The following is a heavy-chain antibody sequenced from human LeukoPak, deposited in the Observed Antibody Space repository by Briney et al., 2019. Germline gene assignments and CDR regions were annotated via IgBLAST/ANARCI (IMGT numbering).Heavy chain of an antibody. Sequence: GGSLRLSCAASGFTFSSYAMSWVRQAPGKGLEWVSAISGSGGSTYYADSVKGRLTISRDNSKNTLYLQMNSLRAEDTAVYYCAKDEGVASGSYFDYWGQGTLVTVSS. J-gene: IGHJ4*02. V-gene: IGHV3-23*01. D-gene: IGHD3-10*01. CDR3: AKDEGVASGSYFDY. CDR1: GFTFSSYA. CDR2: ISGSGGST.